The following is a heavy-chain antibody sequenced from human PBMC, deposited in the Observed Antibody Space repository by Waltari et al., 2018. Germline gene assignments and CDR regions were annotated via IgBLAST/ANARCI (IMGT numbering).Heavy chain of an antibody. J-gene: IGHJ4*02. CDR3: ARSTIAAAASDY. CDR1: GGSISSSSYY. V-gene: IGHV4-39*01. D-gene: IGHD6-13*01. Sequence: QLQLQESGPGLVKPSETLSLTCTVSGGSISSSSYYWGWIRQPPGKGLEWIGSIYYRGSTYYSPSLKSRVTISVDPSKNQFSLKLSSVTAADTAVYYCARSTIAAAASDYWGQGTLVTVSS. CDR2: IYYRGST.